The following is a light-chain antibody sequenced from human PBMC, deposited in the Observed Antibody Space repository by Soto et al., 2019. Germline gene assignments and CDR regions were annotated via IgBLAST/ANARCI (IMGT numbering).Light chain of an antibody. Sequence: EIVLTQSPGTLSLSPGERATLSCRASQSVSSSYLAWYQQKPGQAPRLRIYGASSRATGIPDRFSGGGAGTDFTLNISRLEPKASAVYSSQQHHTCFGGRPKVAIK. V-gene: IGKV3-20*01. CDR3: QQHHTC. J-gene: IGKJ4*01. CDR1: QSVSSSY. CDR2: GAS.